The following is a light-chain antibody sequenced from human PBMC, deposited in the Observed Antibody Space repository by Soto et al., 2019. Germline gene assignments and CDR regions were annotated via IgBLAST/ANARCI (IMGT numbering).Light chain of an antibody. CDR3: SSYTSSSTLEVV. CDR1: SSDVGGYNY. V-gene: IGLV2-14*01. J-gene: IGLJ2*01. Sequence: QCALTQPASVSGSPGQSITISCTGTSSDVGGYNYVSWYQQHPGKAPKLMIYDVSNRPSGVSNRFSGSKSGNTASLTISGLQAEDEADYYCSSYTSSSTLEVVFGGGTKLTVL. CDR2: DVS.